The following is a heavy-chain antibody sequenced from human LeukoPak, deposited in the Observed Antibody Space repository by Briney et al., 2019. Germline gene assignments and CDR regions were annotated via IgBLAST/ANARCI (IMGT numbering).Heavy chain of an antibody. V-gene: IGHV1-2*02. CDR1: GYTFTGYY. J-gene: IGHJ4*02. Sequence: GASVKVTCKASGYTFTGYYMQWVRQAPGQGLEWMGWINLKTGGTNYAQKFQGRVTMTRDTSITTSYMELSRLRSDDTAVFYCARSQFLEFLDYWGQGTLVTVSS. CDR2: INLKTGGT. CDR3: ARSQFLEFLDY. D-gene: IGHD3-3*01.